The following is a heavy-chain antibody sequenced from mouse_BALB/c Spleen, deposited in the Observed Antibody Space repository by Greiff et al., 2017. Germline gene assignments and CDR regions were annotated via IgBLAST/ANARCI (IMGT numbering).Heavy chain of an antibody. CDR1: GFTFSSFG. CDR3: ARRGGNYDFDY. V-gene: IGHV5-17*02. J-gene: IGHJ2*01. Sequence: EVKVEESGGGLVQPGGSRKLSCAASGFTFSSFGMHWVRQAPEKGLEWVAYISSGSSTIYYADTVKGRFTISRDNPKNTLFLQMTSLRSEDTAMYYCARRGGNYDFDYWGQGTTLTVSS. CDR2: ISSGSSTI. D-gene: IGHD2-1*01.